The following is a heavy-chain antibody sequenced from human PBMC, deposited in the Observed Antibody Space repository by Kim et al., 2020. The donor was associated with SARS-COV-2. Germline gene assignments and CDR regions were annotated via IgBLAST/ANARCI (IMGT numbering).Heavy chain of an antibody. CDR2: IIPSLGTT. V-gene: IGHV1-69*13. D-gene: IGHD3-22*01. J-gene: IGHJ3*02. CDR3: AREPKGGRHYYDSSGYDVFDI. Sequence: SVKVSCKASGGTFNRSAISWVRQAPGQGLEWMGGIIPSLGTTNYAQKFQGRVTITADESTSRAYMDLSSLRSEDTAVYYCAREPKGGRHYYDSSGYDVFDIWGQGTMVTVSS. CDR1: GGTFNRSA.